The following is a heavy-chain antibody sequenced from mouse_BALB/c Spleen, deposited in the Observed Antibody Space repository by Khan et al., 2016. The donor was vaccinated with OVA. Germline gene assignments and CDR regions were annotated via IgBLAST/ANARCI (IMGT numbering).Heavy chain of an antibody. D-gene: IGHD2-4*01. Sequence: QVQLKQSGPGLVQPSQSLSITCTVSGFSLTTYGVHWVRQSPEKGLEWLGVIWSGGSTDYNAAFISRLSISKDISKGQVFFKMNSLQVNDTAIYYCARNYDYDEGLAYWGQGTLVTVSA. CDR2: IWSGGST. V-gene: IGHV2-2*02. CDR3: ARNYDYDEGLAY. CDR1: GFSLTTYG. J-gene: IGHJ3*01.